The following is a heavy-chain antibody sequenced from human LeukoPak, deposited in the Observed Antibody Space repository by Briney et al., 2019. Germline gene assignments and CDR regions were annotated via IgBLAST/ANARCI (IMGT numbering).Heavy chain of an antibody. CDR2: ISSSSSYI. V-gene: IGHV3-21*04. CDR3: ARHGSGPLFDY. D-gene: IGHD3-10*01. J-gene: IGHJ4*02. Sequence: GGSLRLSCAASGFTFSSYSMNWVRQAPGKGLEWVSSISSSSSYIYYADSVKGRFTISRDNAKNSLYLQMNSLRSDDTAVYYCARHGSGPLFDYWGQGTLVTVSS. CDR1: GFTFSSYS.